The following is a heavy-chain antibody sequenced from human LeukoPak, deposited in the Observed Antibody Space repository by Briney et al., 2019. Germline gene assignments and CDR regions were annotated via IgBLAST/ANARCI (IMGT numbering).Heavy chain of an antibody. D-gene: IGHD2/OR15-2a*01. V-gene: IGHV3-7*01. Sequence: GGSLRLSCAASGFTFSTYCMSWVRQAPGKGLEWVANIRQDGSEISYVDSVKGRFTISRDNAKSSLFLQMNRLRAEDTAVYYCARDQYGPLDPWGQGTLVTVSS. CDR3: ARDQYGPLDP. CDR1: GFTFSTYC. J-gene: IGHJ5*02. CDR2: IRQDGSEI.